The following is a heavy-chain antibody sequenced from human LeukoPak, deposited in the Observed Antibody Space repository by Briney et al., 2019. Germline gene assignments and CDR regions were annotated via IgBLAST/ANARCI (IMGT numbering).Heavy chain of an antibody. CDR3: ARGSVAGMGLGTG. CDR1: GFTFSSYG. Sequence: GGSLRLSCAASGFTFSSYGMHWVRQTPGKGLEWVAVISYDGSNKFYADSVKGRFTISRDNSKNTLYLQMNSLRAEDTAVYYCARGSVAGMGLGTGWGQGTLVTVSS. D-gene: IGHD7-27*01. CDR2: ISYDGSNK. V-gene: IGHV3-30*03. J-gene: IGHJ4*02.